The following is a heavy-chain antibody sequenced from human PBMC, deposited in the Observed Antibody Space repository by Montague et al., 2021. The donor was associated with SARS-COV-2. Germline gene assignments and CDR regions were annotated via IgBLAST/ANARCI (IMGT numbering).Heavy chain of an antibody. D-gene: IGHD1-20*01. CDR1: GGSIRSGGNY. CDR2: TYSSGST. J-gene: IGHJ3*01. CDR3: ARVRYSLTETTDAFDF. Sequence: TLSLTCTVSGGSIRSGGNYWSWIRQHPGKGLEWIGYTYSSGSTYYNPSLRSRVTISVDTSKNQFSLKLSSVTAADTAVYYCARVRYSLTETTDAFDFWGQGTPVTVSS. V-gene: IGHV4-31*03.